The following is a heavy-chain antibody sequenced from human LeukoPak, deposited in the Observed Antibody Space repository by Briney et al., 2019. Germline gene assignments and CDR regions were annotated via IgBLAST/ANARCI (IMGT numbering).Heavy chain of an antibody. J-gene: IGHJ5*02. D-gene: IGHD6-13*01. CDR3: ARDRGYSSSWNPGGWFDP. CDR1: GYTFSRYG. V-gene: IGHV1-18*01. CDR2: ISGSNGNT. Sequence: ASVKVSCKAFGYTFSRYGVSWVRQAPGQGLEWIGWISGSNGNTNYAQNFQDRLTVATDSSTSTAYMELRSLRSDDTAVYYCARDRGYSSSWNPGGWFDPWGQGTLVTVSS.